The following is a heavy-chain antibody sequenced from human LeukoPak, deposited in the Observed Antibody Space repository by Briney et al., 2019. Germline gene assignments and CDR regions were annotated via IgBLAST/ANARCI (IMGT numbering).Heavy chain of an antibody. CDR1: GGTFSSYA. Sequence: GASVKVSCKASGGTFSSYAISWVRQAPGQGLEWMGRIIPIFGIANYAQKFQGRVTITADKSTSTAYMELSSLRSEDTAVYYCARDLAVAGIGADFGYWGQGTLVTVSS. V-gene: IGHV1-69*04. J-gene: IGHJ4*02. CDR2: IIPIFGIA. CDR3: ARDLAVAGIGADFGY. D-gene: IGHD6-19*01.